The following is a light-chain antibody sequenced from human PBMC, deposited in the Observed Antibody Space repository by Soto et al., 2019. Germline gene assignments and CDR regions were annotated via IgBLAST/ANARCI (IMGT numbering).Light chain of an antibody. CDR2: DVS. V-gene: IGLV2-14*01. J-gene: IGLJ1*01. CDR1: SSDVGGYNY. Sequence: QSALTQPASVSGSPRQSITISCTGTSSDVGGYNYVSWYQQHPGKVPKLMIYDVSNRPSGVSDRFSASKSGNTASLTISGLQAEDEADYYCSSYTSTGTYVFGTGTKLTVL. CDR3: SSYTSTGTYV.